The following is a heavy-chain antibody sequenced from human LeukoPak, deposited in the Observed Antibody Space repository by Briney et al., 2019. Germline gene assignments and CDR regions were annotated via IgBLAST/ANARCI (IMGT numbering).Heavy chain of an antibody. V-gene: IGHV3-33*01. J-gene: IGHJ4*02. Sequence: GGSLRLSCAASGFTFGSYGMHWVRQAPGKGLEWVAVIWYDGSNKYYADSVKGRFTISRDNSKNTLYLQMNSLRAEDTAVYYCARRGAVAQRNALDYWGQGTLVTVSS. CDR2: IWYDGSNK. CDR3: ARRGAVAQRNALDY. CDR1: GFTFGSYG. D-gene: IGHD2-15*01.